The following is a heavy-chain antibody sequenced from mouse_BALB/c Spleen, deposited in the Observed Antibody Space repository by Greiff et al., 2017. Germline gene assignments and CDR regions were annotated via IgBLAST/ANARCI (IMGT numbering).Heavy chain of an antibody. V-gene: IGHV2-2*02. CDR3: AIYYYGSSFYYAMDY. D-gene: IGHD1-1*01. CDR1: GFSLTSYG. Sequence: VQLVESGPGLVQPSQSLSITCTVSGFSLTSYGVHWVRQSPGKGLEWLGVIWSGGSTDYNAAFISRLSISKDNSKSQVFFKMNSLQANDTAIYYCAIYYYGSSFYYAMDYWGQGTSVTVSS. CDR2: IWSGGST. J-gene: IGHJ4*01.